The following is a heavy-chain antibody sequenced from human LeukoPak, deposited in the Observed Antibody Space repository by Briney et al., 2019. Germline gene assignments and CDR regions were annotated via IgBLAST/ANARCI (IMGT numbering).Heavy chain of an antibody. V-gene: IGHV4-34*01. D-gene: IGHD1-26*01. Sequence: SETLSLTCAVYGGSFSGYYWSWIRQPPGKGLEWIGEINHSGSTNYNPSLKSRVTISVDTPKNQFSLKLSSVTTADTAVYYCARAVGATERTDYFDYWGQGTLATVSS. CDR1: GGSFSGYY. J-gene: IGHJ4*02. CDR3: ARAVGATERTDYFDY. CDR2: INHSGST.